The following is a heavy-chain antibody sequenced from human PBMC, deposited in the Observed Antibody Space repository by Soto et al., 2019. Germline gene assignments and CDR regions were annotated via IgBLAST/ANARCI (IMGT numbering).Heavy chain of an antibody. CDR2: IHYSGST. J-gene: IGHJ4*02. CDR3: VRANYFDH. V-gene: IGHV4-59*01. CDR1: GGSISHYY. Sequence: SETLSLTCTVSGGSISHYYWSWFRQPPGKGLEWIGNIHYSGSTNYNPSLKSRVTISVEVSKNEFSLKLSSVTAAETAVYYCVRANYFDHWGQGTLVTVYS.